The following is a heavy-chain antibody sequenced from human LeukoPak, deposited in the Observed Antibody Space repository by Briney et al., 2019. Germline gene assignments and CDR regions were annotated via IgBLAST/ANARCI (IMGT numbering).Heavy chain of an antibody. D-gene: IGHD3-10*01. V-gene: IGHV3-30*18. CDR2: ISSDGTNK. CDR3: AKEDFGGSYFDY. Sequence: GGSLRLSCAPSGVTFSSYGMHWVRQAPGKGLEWVAAISSDGTNKLYADSVEGRFTISRDHSKNTLYLQMNSLRPEDTSMYYCAKEDFGGSYFDYWGQGTLVTVSS. CDR1: GVTFSSYG. J-gene: IGHJ4*02.